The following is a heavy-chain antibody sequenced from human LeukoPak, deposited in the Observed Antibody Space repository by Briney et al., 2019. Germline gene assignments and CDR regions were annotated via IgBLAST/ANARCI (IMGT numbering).Heavy chain of an antibody. V-gene: IGHV1-2*06. D-gene: IGHD5-18*01. CDR1: GYTFTGYY. CDR2: INPNSGGT. CDR3: ARGPANVDTAMVAPFDY. J-gene: IGHJ4*02. Sequence: ASVKVSCKASGYTFTGYYMHWVRQAPGQGLEWMGRINPNSGGTNYAQKFQGRVTVTRDTSISTAYMELSRLRSDDTAVYYCARGPANVDTAMVAPFDYWGQGTLVTVSS.